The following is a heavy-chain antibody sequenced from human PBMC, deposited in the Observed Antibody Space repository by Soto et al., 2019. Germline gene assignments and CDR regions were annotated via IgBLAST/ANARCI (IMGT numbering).Heavy chain of an antibody. D-gene: IGHD7-27*01. V-gene: IGHV1-2*02. Sequence: AASVKVSCKASGYTFTGYYIHWVRQAPGQGLEWMGSISPHSGGPNYAQRFQGRVTMTRDTSMTTVYMEMSGLTSDDTAVYYCAREEQTGANYYLDYWGKGTLVTISS. J-gene: IGHJ4*02. CDR2: ISPHSGGP. CDR3: AREEQTGANYYLDY. CDR1: GYTFTGYY.